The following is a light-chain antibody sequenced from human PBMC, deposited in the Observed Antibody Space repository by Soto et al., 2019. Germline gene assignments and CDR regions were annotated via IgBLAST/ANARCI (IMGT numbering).Light chain of an antibody. J-gene: IGKJ2*01. CDR3: MQALQTPYT. Sequence: DIVMTQSPLSLPVTPGEPASISCRSSQSLLHSNGYNYLDWYLQKPGQSPQLLIYLGSNRASGVPDRFSGSGSGMDFTVKISRVEAEDVGVYYCMQALQTPYTFGQGTKLEIK. CDR2: LGS. CDR1: QSLLHSNGYNY. V-gene: IGKV2-28*01.